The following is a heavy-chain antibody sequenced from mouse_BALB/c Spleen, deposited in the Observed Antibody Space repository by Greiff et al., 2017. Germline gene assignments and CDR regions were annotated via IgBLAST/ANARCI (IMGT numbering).Heavy chain of an antibody. J-gene: IGHJ3*01. CDR3: TREDYRYAAWFAY. CDR2: INPSNGGT. CDR1: GYTFTSYY. D-gene: IGHD2-14*01. Sequence: QVQLKQPGAELVKPGASVKLSCKASGYTFTSYYMYWVKQRPGQGLEWIGGINPSNGGTNFNEKFKSKATLTVDKSSSTAYMQLSSLTSEDSAVYYCTREDYRYAAWFAYWGQGTLVTVSA. V-gene: IGHV1S81*02.